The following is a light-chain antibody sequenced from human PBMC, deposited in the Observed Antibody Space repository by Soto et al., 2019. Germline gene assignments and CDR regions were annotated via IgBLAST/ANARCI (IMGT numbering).Light chain of an antibody. CDR1: PSVASH. CDR2: GAS. J-gene: IGKJ1*01. CDR3: QQYGSSGT. Sequence: EIVMTQSPATLSVSPGERVTLSCRASPSVASHLAWYQQKPGQALRLLIYGASNRATGIPDRFSGSGSGTDFTLTISRLEPEDFAVYYCQQYGSSGTFGQGTKVDIK. V-gene: IGKV3-20*01.